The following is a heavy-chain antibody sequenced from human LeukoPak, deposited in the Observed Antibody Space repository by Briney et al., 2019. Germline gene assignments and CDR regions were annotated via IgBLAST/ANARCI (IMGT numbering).Heavy chain of an antibody. CDR1: GYTFTGYY. V-gene: IGHV1-2*02. CDR3: ARVKDYDFWSGYCFDY. CDR2: INPNSGGT. J-gene: IGHJ4*02. Sequence: ASVKVSCKASGYTFTGYYMHWVRQAPGQGLEWMGWINPNSGGTNYAQKFQGRVTVTRDTSISTAYMELSRLRSDDTAVYYCARVKDYDFWSGYCFDYWGQGTLVTVSS. D-gene: IGHD3-3*01.